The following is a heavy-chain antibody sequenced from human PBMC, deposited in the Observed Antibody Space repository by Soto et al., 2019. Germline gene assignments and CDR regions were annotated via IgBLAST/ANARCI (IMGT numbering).Heavy chain of an antibody. Sequence: EVQLVESGGGLVQRGGSLRLSCAASGFTFSDYWMPWVRQAPGKGPVWLSRINGDGSNTNHAHFVKGRFTISRDNAKNTLYLQINSLRAEDTAVYYCVRSMTTLTIDWLDPWGRGTQVTVSS. D-gene: IGHD4-17*01. CDR1: GFTFSDYW. CDR3: VRSMTTLTIDWLDP. V-gene: IGHV3-74*01. J-gene: IGHJ5*02. CDR2: INGDGSNT.